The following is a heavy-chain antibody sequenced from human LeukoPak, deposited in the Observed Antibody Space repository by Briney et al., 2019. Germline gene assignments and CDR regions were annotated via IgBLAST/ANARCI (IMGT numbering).Heavy chain of an antibody. CDR3: AREDSSEEGNNWFDP. Sequence: SETLSLTXTVSGGSISSYYWSWIRQPAGKGLEWIGRIYTSGSTNYNPSLKSRVTMSVDTSKNQFSLKLSSVTAADTAVYYCAREDSSEEGNNWFDPWGQGTLSPSPQ. D-gene: IGHD3-22*01. CDR2: IYTSGST. J-gene: IGHJ5*02. CDR1: GGSISSYY. V-gene: IGHV4-4*07.